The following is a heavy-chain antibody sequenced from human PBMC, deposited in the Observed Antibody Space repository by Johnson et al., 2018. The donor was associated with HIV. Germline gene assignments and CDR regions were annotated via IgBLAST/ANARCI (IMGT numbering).Heavy chain of an antibody. CDR3: AAGWWPGAFHI. D-gene: IGHD2-15*01. CDR2: IYSGGST. J-gene: IGHJ3*02. Sequence: VQLVESGGGLVQPGGSLRLSCTASGFTVSSNYMSWVRQAPGKGLEWLSVIYSGGSTYYADSVKGRFTISRDNSKKTLYVQMNTLRTGDTAVYYCAAGWWPGAFHIWGQGTMVTVSS. CDR1: GFTVSSNY. V-gene: IGHV3-66*01.